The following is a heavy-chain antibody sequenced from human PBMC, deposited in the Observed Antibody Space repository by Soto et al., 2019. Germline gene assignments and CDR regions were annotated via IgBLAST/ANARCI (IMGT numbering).Heavy chain of an antibody. Sequence: SETLSLTCAVYGGSFSGYYWSWIRQPPGKGLEWIGEINHSGSTNYNPSLKSRVTISVDTSKNQFPLKLSSVTAADTAVYYCARWELPTMYAFDIWGQGTMVTVSS. D-gene: IGHD1-26*01. J-gene: IGHJ3*02. V-gene: IGHV4-34*01. CDR1: GGSFSGYY. CDR3: ARWELPTMYAFDI. CDR2: INHSGST.